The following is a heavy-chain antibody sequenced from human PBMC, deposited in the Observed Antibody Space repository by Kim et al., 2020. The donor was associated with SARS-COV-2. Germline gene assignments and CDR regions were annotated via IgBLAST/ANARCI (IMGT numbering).Heavy chain of an antibody. V-gene: IGHV3-53*04. J-gene: IGHJ4*02. CDR2: IYSGGST. Sequence: GGSLRLSCAASGFTVSSNYMSWVRQAPGTGLAWVSVIYSGGSTYYADSVKGRFTISRHNSKNTLYLQMNSLRAEDTAVYYCARARGNEILDYWGQGTLVTVAS. CDR1: GFTVSSNY. CDR3: ARARGNEILDY. D-gene: IGHD1-1*01.